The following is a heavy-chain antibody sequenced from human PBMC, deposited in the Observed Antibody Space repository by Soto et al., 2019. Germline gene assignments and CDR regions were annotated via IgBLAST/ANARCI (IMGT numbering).Heavy chain of an antibody. CDR2: INAGNGNT. V-gene: IGHV1-3*01. D-gene: IGHD1-26*01. CDR3: ARDPRGLVGSSSYYCDY. J-gene: IGHJ4*02. CDR1: GYTFTSYA. Sequence: ASVKVSCKASGYTFTSYAMHWVRQAPGQRLEWMGWINAGNGNTKYSQKFQGRVTITRDTSASTAYMELSSLRSEDTAVYYCARDPRGLVGSSSYYCDYWGQRTRVTVSS.